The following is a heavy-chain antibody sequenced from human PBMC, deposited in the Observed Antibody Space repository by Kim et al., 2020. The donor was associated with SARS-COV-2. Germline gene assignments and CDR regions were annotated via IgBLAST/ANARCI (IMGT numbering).Heavy chain of an antibody. Sequence: GGSLRLSCAASGFTFSNYSMNWVRQAPGKGLEWVSYISSSSKNRYYADSVEGRFTISRDDAKNSLYLQMNSLRDEDSAVYYCARDTTSSSDPLDYWGQGTLVTVSS. CDR2: ISSSSKNR. V-gene: IGHV3-48*02. CDR3: ARDTTSSSDPLDY. J-gene: IGHJ4*02. D-gene: IGHD6-6*01. CDR1: GFTFSNYS.